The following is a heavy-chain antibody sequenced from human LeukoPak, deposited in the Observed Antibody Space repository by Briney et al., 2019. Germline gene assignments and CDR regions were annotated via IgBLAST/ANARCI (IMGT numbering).Heavy chain of an antibody. CDR2: INPNSGGT. CDR1: GYTFTSYY. Sequence: ASVKVSCKASGYTFTSYYMHWVRQAPGQGLEWMGWINPNSGGTNYAQKFQGRVTMTRDTSISTAYMELSRLRSDDTAVYYCARDNTGGYCPLDYWGQGTLVTVSS. CDR3: ARDNTGGYCPLDY. J-gene: IGHJ4*02. V-gene: IGHV1-2*02. D-gene: IGHD2-21*01.